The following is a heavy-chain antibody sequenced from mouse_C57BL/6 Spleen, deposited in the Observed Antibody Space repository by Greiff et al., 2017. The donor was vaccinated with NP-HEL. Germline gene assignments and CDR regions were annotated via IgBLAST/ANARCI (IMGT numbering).Heavy chain of an antibody. J-gene: IGHJ2*01. CDR2: ISDGGSYT. D-gene: IGHD3-3*01. V-gene: IGHV5-4*01. Sequence: EVKVEESGGGLVKPGGSLKLSCAASGFTFSSYAMSWVRQTPEKRLEWVATISDGGSYTYYPDNVKGRFTISRDNAKNNLYLQMSHLKSEDTAMYYCARDLGMGYFDYWGQGTTLTVSS. CDR1: GFTFSSYA. CDR3: ARDLGMGYFDY.